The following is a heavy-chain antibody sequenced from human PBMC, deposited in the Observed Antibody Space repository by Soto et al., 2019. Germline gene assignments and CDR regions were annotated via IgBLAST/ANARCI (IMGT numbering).Heavy chain of an antibody. Sequence: QLQLQESGPGLVKPSETLSLTCTVSGGSISSSSYYWGWIRQPPGKGLEWIGSIYYSGSTYYNPSLKSRVTISVDTSKNQFSLKLSSVTAADTAVYYCARQDSSSWNPFDYWGQGTLVTVSS. CDR2: IYYSGST. J-gene: IGHJ4*02. CDR3: ARQDSSSWNPFDY. D-gene: IGHD6-13*01. CDR1: GGSISSSSYY. V-gene: IGHV4-39*01.